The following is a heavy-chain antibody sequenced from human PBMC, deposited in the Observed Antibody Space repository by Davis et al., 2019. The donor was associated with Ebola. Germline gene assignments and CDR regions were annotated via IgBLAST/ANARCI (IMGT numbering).Heavy chain of an antibody. Sequence: SETLSLTCTVSSGSVTGSAYSWSWIRQPPGKGLEWIGSIYFSGSTYYNPSLKSRVTISVDTSKNQFSLKLSSVTAADTAVYYCARPSNYYYGMDVWGQGTTVTVSS. CDR3: ARPSNYYYGMDV. V-gene: IGHV4-39*01. CDR2: IYFSGST. CDR1: SGSVTGSAYS. J-gene: IGHJ6*02.